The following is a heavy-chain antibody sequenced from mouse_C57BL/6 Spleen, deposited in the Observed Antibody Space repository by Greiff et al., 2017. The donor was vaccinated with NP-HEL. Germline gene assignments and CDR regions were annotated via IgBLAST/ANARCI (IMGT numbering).Heavy chain of an antibody. CDR2: INPGSGGT. D-gene: IGHD2-4*01. Sequence: VQLQQSGAELVRPGTSVKVSCKASGYAFTNYLIEWVKQRPGQGLEWIGVINPGSGGTNYNEKFKGKATLTADKSSSTAYMQLSSLTSEDSAVDFCAREDYDGEAMDYWGQGTSVTVSS. J-gene: IGHJ4*01. CDR3: AREDYDGEAMDY. V-gene: IGHV1-54*01. CDR1: GYAFTNYL.